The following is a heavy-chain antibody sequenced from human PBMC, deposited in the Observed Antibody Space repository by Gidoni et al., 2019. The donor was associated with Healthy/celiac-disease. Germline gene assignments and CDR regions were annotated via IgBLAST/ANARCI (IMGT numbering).Heavy chain of an antibody. CDR1: GGSISSGDYY. Sequence: QVQLQESGPGLVTPSQTLSLTCTVSGGSISSGDYYWSWIRQPPGKGLEWIGYIYYSGSTYYNPSLKSRVTISVDTSKNQFSLKLSSVTAADTAVYYCARDLTGTQEKGAFDIWGQGTMVTVSS. D-gene: IGHD1-1*01. J-gene: IGHJ3*02. CDR2: IYYSGST. V-gene: IGHV4-30-4*01. CDR3: ARDLTGTQEKGAFDI.